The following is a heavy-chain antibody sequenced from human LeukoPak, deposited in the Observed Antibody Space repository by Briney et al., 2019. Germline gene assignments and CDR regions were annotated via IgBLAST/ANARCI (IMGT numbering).Heavy chain of an antibody. CDR1: GFTFSIYA. CDR3: AKDSTPYSGNTFYFDY. Sequence: GGSLRLSCAASGFTFSIYAISWVRQAPGKGLEWVSTMSGSGGTPFYADSVKGRFTVSRDNSHNTLYVQMNSLRAEDTAVYYCAKDSTPYSGNTFYFDYWGQGTLVTVSS. CDR2: MSGSGGTP. D-gene: IGHD1-7*01. J-gene: IGHJ4*02. V-gene: IGHV3-23*01.